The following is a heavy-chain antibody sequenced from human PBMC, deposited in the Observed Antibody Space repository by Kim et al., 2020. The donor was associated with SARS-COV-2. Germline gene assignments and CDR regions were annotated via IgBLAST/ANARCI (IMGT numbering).Heavy chain of an antibody. CDR3: TTRGGILWFGEGVDY. V-gene: IGHV3-15*01. Sequence: APVKGRFTISRDDSKNTLYLQMNSLKTEDTAVYYCTTRGGILWFGEGVDYWGQGTLVTVSS. J-gene: IGHJ4*02. D-gene: IGHD3-10*01.